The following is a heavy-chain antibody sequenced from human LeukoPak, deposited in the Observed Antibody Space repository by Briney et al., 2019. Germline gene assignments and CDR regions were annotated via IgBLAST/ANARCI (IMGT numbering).Heavy chain of an antibody. CDR1: RFTFRNYA. CDR2: ISGSGGST. D-gene: IGHD5-24*01. J-gene: IGHJ4*02. Sequence: GGSLRLSCAASRFTFRNYAMSWVRQAPGKGLEWVSSISGSGGSTYYTDSVKGRFTISRDNSKNTVYLQMNSLRAEDTAVYYCAKGWLQSYFDYWGQGTLVTVS. CDR3: AKGWLQSYFDY. V-gene: IGHV3-23*01.